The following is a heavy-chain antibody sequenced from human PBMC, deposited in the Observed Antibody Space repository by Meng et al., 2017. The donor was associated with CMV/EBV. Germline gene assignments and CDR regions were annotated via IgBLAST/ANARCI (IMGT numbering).Heavy chain of an antibody. CDR2: ISSSSYI. D-gene: IGHD2-2*01. J-gene: IGHJ5*02. CDR3: ARWDIVPAAT. CDR1: GFTFSSYS. Sequence: GESLKISCAASGFTFSSYSMNWVRQAPGKGLEWVSSISSSSYIYYADSVKGRFTISRDNAKNSLYLQMNSLRAEDTAVYYCARWDIVPAATWGQGTLVTVSS. V-gene: IGHV3-21*01.